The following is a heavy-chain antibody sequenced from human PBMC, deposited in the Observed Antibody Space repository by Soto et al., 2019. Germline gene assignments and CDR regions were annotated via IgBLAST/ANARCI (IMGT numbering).Heavy chain of an antibody. CDR3: AKEDAAGFKA. V-gene: IGHV1-69*04. CDR2: IFPLLAMV. J-gene: IGHJ4*02. CDR1: GGDLTNSG. Sequence: QVHLVQSGAEMKKPGSSVKVSCKVSGGDLTNSGISWVRQAPGQGLEWMGGIFPLLAMVDYSQKFQGRVTITADHSTNTAYMDLGSLSSVDTAVYYCAKEDAAGFKAWGQGNLVSVSS. D-gene: IGHD6-13*01.